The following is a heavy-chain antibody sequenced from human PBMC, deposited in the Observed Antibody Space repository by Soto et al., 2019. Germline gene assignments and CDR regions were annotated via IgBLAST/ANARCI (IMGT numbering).Heavy chain of an antibody. CDR1: GFTFSASA. Sequence: GGSLRLSCGSSGFTFSASAMHWVRQASGKGLEWVGRIRSKGNNYATAYAASVRGRFTISRDDSKSTAYLQMNSLKTEDTAVYYCTRRSSSWSRPGLDFWGQGILVTVS. CDR3: TRRSSSWSRPGLDF. CDR2: IRSKGNNYAT. D-gene: IGHD6-13*01. J-gene: IGHJ4*02. V-gene: IGHV3-73*01.